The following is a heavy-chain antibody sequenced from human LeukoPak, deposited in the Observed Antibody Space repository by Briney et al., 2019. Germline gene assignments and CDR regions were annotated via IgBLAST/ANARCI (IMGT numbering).Heavy chain of an antibody. D-gene: IGHD2-2*01. CDR3: AKKYCSSTSCYSGFDY. V-gene: IGHV3-23*01. J-gene: IGHJ4*02. CDR1: GFTFSSYA. Sequence: GGSLRLSCAASGFTFSSYAMSWVRQAPGKGLEWVSAISDRGDRTYYADSVKGRFTISRDNSRNTLYLQMNSLRAEDMAVYFCAKKYCSSTSCYSGFDYWGQGTLVTVSS. CDR2: ISDRGDRT.